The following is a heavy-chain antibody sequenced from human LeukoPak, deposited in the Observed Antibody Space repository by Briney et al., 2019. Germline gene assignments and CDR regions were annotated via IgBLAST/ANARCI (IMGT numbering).Heavy chain of an antibody. CDR2: IYTGGST. Sequence: SETLSLTCTVSGGSISSGSYYWSWIRQAAGKGVEWIGRIYTGGSTNYNPTLKSRVTISVDTSKNQFSLKLSSVTAADTAVYYCARRHSSWYQYYYYMGVWGKGTTVTVSS. CDR1: GGSISSGSYY. D-gene: IGHD6-13*01. CDR3: ARRHSSWYQYYYYMGV. V-gene: IGHV4-61*02. J-gene: IGHJ6*03.